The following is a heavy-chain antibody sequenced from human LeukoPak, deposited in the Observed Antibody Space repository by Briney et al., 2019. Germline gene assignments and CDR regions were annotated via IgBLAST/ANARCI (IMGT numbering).Heavy chain of an antibody. V-gene: IGHV4-59*12. CDR1: GGSISNYY. D-gene: IGHD1-26*01. Sequence: SETLSLTCTVSGGSISNYYWNWIRQPPGKGLEWIGYIYYSGATNYNPSLKSRVSMSVDTSKNQFSLKLSSVTAADTAVYYCARVGMVKGSWYMDVWGKGTTVTVSS. CDR3: ARVGMVKGSWYMDV. CDR2: IYYSGAT. J-gene: IGHJ6*03.